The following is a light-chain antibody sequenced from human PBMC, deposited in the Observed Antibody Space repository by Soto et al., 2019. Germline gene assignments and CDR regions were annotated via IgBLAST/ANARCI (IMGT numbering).Light chain of an antibody. CDR2: ATS. CDR1: QDIRSD. CDR3: LQDFIYPCT. J-gene: IGKJ1*01. V-gene: IGKV1-6*01. Sequence: AIQVTQSPSPLSASIGARVTITCQASQDIRSDLGWYQQKPGKAPKLLIFATSTLLIGVPSRFSGTVSVTDFTLTISSLHPEDFATYYCLQDFIYPCTFGQWTKVDIK.